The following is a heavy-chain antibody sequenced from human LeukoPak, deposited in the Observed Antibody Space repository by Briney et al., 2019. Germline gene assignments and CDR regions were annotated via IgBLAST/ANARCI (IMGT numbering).Heavy chain of an antibody. D-gene: IGHD6-13*01. CDR3: ARGSSRTHYYYYYMDV. CDR1: GYTFTSYD. V-gene: IGHV1-8*01. CDR2: MNPNSGNT. J-gene: IGHJ6*03. Sequence: ASVKVSCKASGYTFTSYDINWVRQATGQGLEWMGWMNPNSGNTGYAQKFQGRVTMTRNTSISTAYMELSSLRSEDTAVYYCARGSSRTHYYYYYMDVWGKGTTVTVSS.